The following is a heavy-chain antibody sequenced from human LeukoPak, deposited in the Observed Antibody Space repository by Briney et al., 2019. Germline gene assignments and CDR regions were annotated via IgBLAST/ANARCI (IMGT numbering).Heavy chain of an antibody. CDR2: ISWNSGSI. Sequence: GGSLRLSCAASGFTFDDYAMHWVRQAPGKGLEWVSGISWNSGSIGYADSVKGRFTISRDNAKNSLYLQMNSLRAEDTALYYCAKDISSGYQRGAFDIWGQGTMVTVSS. J-gene: IGHJ3*02. CDR1: GFTFDDYA. CDR3: AKDISSGYQRGAFDI. D-gene: IGHD3-22*01. V-gene: IGHV3-9*01.